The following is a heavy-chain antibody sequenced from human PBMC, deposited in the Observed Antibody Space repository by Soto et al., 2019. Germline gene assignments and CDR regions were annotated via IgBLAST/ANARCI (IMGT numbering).Heavy chain of an antibody. V-gene: IGHV1-3*01. CDR1: GYTFTSYA. J-gene: IGHJ5*02. D-gene: IGHD6-6*01. CDR3: ARSPSRMAAETQPDP. Sequence: QVQLVQSGAEVRKPGASVKISCKASGYTFTSYAIHWLRQAPGQRLEWMGWINGGAGDTRYSVNFQGRVTFTRDTAATTAFMDLSSLSSADTAIYYCARSPSRMAAETQPDPWGQGTLVTVSS. CDR2: INGGAGDT.